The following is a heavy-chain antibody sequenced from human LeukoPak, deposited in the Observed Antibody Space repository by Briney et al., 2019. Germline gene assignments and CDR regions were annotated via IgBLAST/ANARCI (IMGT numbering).Heavy chain of an antibody. Sequence: ASVKVSCKASGGTFSSYAISWVRQAPGQGLEWMGGIIPIFGTANYAQKFQGRVTITTDESTSTAYMELSSLRSEDTAVYYCARAGLWFGELFWFDPWGQGTLVTVSS. CDR3: ARAGLWFGELFWFDP. J-gene: IGHJ5*02. V-gene: IGHV1-69*05. CDR1: GGTFSSYA. D-gene: IGHD3-10*01. CDR2: IIPIFGTA.